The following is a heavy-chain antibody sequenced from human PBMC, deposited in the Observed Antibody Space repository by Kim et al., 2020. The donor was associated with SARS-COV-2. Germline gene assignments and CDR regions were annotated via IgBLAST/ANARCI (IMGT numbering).Heavy chain of an antibody. CDR1: GYIFISYG. CDR3: GRVVGSLYYFDY. CDR2: ITGHDGNT. J-gene: IGHJ4*02. Sequence: ASVKVSCKTSGYIFISYGITWVRQAPGQGLEWMGGITGHDGNTNYAQNFQGRVTMTTDTTTSTAYMELRSLRSDDTAVYYCGRVVGSLYYFDYWGQGSQVIVSS. V-gene: IGHV1-18*04. D-gene: IGHD1-1*01.